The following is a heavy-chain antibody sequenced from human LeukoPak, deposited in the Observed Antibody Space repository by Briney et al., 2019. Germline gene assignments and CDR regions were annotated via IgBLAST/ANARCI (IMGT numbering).Heavy chain of an antibody. CDR1: GFTLSNYW. J-gene: IGHJ3*01. CDR2: INTDGSST. D-gene: IGHD1-26*01. V-gene: IGHV3-74*01. CDR3: ARVIGWDEPFDL. Sequence: GGSLRLSCSASGFTLSNYWIHWVRQAPGKGLVWVSRINTDGSSTNYADFVRGRFTVSRDSAKNTLYLQMNSLRVEDTAVYYCARVIGWDEPFDLWGHGTLVTVSS.